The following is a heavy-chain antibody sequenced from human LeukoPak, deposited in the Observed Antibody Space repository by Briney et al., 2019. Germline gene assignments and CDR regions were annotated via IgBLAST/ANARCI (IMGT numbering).Heavy chain of an antibody. CDR3: ARVLKHYYDSSGYAPHNYFDY. J-gene: IGHJ4*02. V-gene: IGHV1-46*01. D-gene: IGHD3-22*01. CDR1: GYTFTSYY. Sequence: ASVKVSCKASGYTFTSYYMHWVRQAPGQGLEWMGIINPSGGSTSYAQKFQGRVTMTRDMSTSTVYMELSSLRSEDTAVYYCARVLKHYYDSSGYAPHNYFDYWGQGTLVTVSS. CDR2: INPSGGST.